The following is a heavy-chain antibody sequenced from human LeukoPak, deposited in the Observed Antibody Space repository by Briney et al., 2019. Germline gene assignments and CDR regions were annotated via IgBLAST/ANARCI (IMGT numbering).Heavy chain of an antibody. J-gene: IGHJ4*02. D-gene: IGHD6-25*01. CDR2: IKQDGSEK. CDR1: GFTFSSYW. Sequence: GGSLRLSCAASGFTFSSYWMSWVRQAPGKGLECVANIKQDGSEKYYVVSVRGRFTLSRDNAKNSLYLQMNSLRVEDTAVYYCATSAARAIESWGQGTLVTVSS. V-gene: IGHV3-7*01. CDR3: ATSAARAIES.